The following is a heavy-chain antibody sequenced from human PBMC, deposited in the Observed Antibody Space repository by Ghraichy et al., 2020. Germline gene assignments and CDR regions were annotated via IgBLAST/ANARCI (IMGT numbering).Heavy chain of an antibody. CDR3: ARDPSRMQWLLYYFDY. V-gene: IGHV3-33*01. D-gene: IGHD6-19*01. J-gene: IGHJ4*02. CDR2: IWYDGSNK. CDR1: GFTFSSYG. Sequence: GGSLRLSCAASGFTFSSYGMHWVRQAPGKGLEWVAVIWYDGSNKYYADSVKGRFTISRDNSKNTLYLQMNSLRAEDTAVYYCARDPSRMQWLLYYFDYWGQGTLVTVSS.